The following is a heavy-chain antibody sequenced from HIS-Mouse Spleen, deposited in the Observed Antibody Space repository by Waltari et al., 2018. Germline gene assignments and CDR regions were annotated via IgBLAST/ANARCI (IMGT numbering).Heavy chain of an antibody. J-gene: IGHJ4*02. CDR1: GFTVSSTY. Sequence: EVQLVESGGGLVQPGGSLGPSCAASGFTVSSTYRTWVRQAPGKGLEWVSVIYSGGSTYYADSVKGRFTISRDNSKNTLYLQMNSLRAEDTAVYYCARSPANYDSSGIDYWGQGTLVTVSS. CDR3: ARSPANYDSSGIDY. CDR2: IYSGGST. V-gene: IGHV3-66*01. D-gene: IGHD3-22*01.